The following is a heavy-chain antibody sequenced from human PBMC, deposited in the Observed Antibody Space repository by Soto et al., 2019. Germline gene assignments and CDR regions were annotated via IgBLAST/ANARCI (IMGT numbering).Heavy chain of an antibody. CDR2: ISSSGSTI. CDR3: ARGTRSGSYYIFPYEGPDY. Sequence: GGSLRLSCAASGFTFSDYYMSWIRQAPGKGLEWVSYISSSGSTIYYADSVKGRFTISRDNAKNSLYLQMNSLRAEDTAVYYCARGTRSGSYYIFPYEGPDYWGQGTLVTVSS. J-gene: IGHJ4*02. V-gene: IGHV3-11*01. CDR1: GFTFSDYY. D-gene: IGHD3-10*01.